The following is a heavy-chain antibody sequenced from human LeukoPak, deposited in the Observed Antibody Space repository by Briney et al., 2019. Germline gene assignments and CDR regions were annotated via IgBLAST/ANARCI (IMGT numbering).Heavy chain of an antibody. Sequence: SETLSLTCTVSGGSISSSSYYWGWIRQPPGKGLEWIGSIYYSGSTYYNPSLKSRVTISVDTSKNQFSLKLSSVTAADTAVYYCASGYSYGLLVDYWGQGTLVTVSS. CDR3: ASGYSYGLLVDY. CDR1: GGSISSSSYY. CDR2: IYYSGST. D-gene: IGHD5-18*01. V-gene: IGHV4-39*07. J-gene: IGHJ4*02.